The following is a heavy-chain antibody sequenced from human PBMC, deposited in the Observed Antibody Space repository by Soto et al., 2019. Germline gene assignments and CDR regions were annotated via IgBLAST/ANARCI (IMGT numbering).Heavy chain of an antibody. Sequence: GESLKISCKGSGYSFTNYWIGWVRQMPGKGLEYMGLIYPGDSETRYSPSFKGQVTISADKSVSTAYLQWSSLKASDTAMYYCARHGAVAGSHNYYAMDVWGQGTTVTVSS. CDR2: IYPGDSET. V-gene: IGHV5-51*01. J-gene: IGHJ6*02. D-gene: IGHD6-19*01. CDR1: GYSFTNYW. CDR3: ARHGAVAGSHNYYAMDV.